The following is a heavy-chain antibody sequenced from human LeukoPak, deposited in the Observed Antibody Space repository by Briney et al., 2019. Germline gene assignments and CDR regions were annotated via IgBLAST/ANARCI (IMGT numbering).Heavy chain of an antibody. CDR2: IKGDGSAL. J-gene: IGHJ3*02. CDR3: ASLLLTTVKVDAFDI. CDR1: GFTFMNYW. D-gene: IGHD4-17*01. Sequence: GGSLRLSCAASGFTFMNYWMSWVRQAPGKGLEWVANIKGDGSALQYVDSVKGRFTISRDNAKNSLYLQMNSLRAEDTAVYYCASLLLTTVKVDAFDIWGQGTMVTVSS. V-gene: IGHV3-7*03.